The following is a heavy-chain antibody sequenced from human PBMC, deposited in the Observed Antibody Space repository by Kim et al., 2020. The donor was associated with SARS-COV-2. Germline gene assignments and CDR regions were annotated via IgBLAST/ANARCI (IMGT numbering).Heavy chain of an antibody. CDR3: ARGDGLS. CDR1: GFTFSSDW. CDR2: IKPDGSEA. Sequence: GGSLRLSCAASGFTFSSDWMTWVRQAPGKGLEWVASIKPDGSEANYVDSMKGRFTISRDNTKNSLYLQVNSLRVEDTALYYCARGDGLSWGQGTLVTVSS. J-gene: IGHJ4*02. V-gene: IGHV3-7*01.